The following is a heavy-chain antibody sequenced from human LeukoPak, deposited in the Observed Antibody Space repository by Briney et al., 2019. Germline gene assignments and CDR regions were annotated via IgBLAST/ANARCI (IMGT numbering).Heavy chain of an antibody. Sequence: SETLSLTCTVSGGSISSYYWSWIRQPPGKGLEWIGYIYYSGSTNYNPSLKSRVTISVDTSKNQFSLKLSSVTAADTAVYYCAREYYYDSSGYYYRAYAFDIWGQGTLVTVSS. CDR2: IYYSGST. CDR3: AREYYYDSSGYYYRAYAFDI. CDR1: GGSISSYY. D-gene: IGHD3-22*01. J-gene: IGHJ4*02. V-gene: IGHV4-59*01.